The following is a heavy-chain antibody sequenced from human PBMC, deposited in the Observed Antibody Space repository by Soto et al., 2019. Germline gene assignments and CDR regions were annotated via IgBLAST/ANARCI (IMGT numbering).Heavy chain of an antibody. Sequence: EVQLVESGGGLVQPGGALRLSCAASGFTFSIYWMHWVRQAPGKGLVWVSRIHSDGSSTSYADSVKGRFTISRDNAKNTLYLQMNSLRAEDTAVYYCVRTSLVVAAATREDYWGQGTLVTVSS. V-gene: IGHV3-74*01. D-gene: IGHD2-15*01. J-gene: IGHJ4*02. CDR2: IHSDGSST. CDR3: VRTSLVVAAATREDY. CDR1: GFTFSIYW.